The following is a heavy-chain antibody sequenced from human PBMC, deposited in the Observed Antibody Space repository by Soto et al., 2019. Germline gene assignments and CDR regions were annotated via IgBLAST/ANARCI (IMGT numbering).Heavy chain of an antibody. CDR2: TYYRSKWYN. V-gene: IGHV6-1*01. CDR1: GDSVSSNSAA. CDR3: ARTPGGFFVGGSGAFDP. D-gene: IGHD3-10*01. Sequence: SQTLSLTCAISGDSVSSNSAAWNWIRQSPSRGLEWLGRTYYRSKWYNDYAASVKSRITINPDTSKNQFSLQLNSVTPEDTAVYYCARTPGGFFVGGSGAFDPWGQGTLVTVSS. J-gene: IGHJ5*02.